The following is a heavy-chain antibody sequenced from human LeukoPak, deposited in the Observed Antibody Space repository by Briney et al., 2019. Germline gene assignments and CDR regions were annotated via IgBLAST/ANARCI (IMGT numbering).Heavy chain of an antibody. Sequence: GRSLRLSCTASGFTFGEYAMSWVRQAPGKGLEGVGFIRSKAYGRTTEYDASVKGRFTISRDDSNSIAYLQMNSLNTEDTAVYYCTRDRRDYYDSSGYYSRCDYWGQGTLVTVSS. CDR2: IRSKAYGRTT. V-gene: IGHV3-49*04. CDR1: GFTFGEYA. D-gene: IGHD3-22*01. J-gene: IGHJ4*02. CDR3: TRDRRDYYDSSGYYSRCDY.